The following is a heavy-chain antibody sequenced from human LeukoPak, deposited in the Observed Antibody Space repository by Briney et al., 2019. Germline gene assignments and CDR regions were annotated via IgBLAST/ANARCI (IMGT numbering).Heavy chain of an antibody. D-gene: IGHD4-17*01. CDR1: GFTFSNYA. CDR2: IYKDGST. V-gene: IGHV3-53*01. CDR3: ARTTVTPGSYDAFDI. Sequence: PGGSLRLSCAASGFTFSNYAMSWVRQAPGKGLEWVSIIYKDGSTYYADSVKGQFIISRDNSKNTLYLQINSLRVDDTAVYYCARTTVTPGSYDAFDIWGQGTMVTVSS. J-gene: IGHJ3*02.